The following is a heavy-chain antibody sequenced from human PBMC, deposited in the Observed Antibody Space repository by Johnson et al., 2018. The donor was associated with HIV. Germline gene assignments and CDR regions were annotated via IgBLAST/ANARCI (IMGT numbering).Heavy chain of an antibody. D-gene: IGHD6-13*01. J-gene: IGHJ3*02. CDR3: ARYQQLVRDGAFDI. Sequence: QVQLVESGGGLVKPGGSLRLSCAASGFTFSDYYMSWIRQAPGKGLEWISYISSSGSTRYYADSVKGRFTISRDNAKNSLYLQMNSLRAEDTVVYYCARYQQLVRDGAFDIWGQGTMVTVSS. CDR2: ISSSGSTR. CDR1: GFTFSDYY. V-gene: IGHV3-11*04.